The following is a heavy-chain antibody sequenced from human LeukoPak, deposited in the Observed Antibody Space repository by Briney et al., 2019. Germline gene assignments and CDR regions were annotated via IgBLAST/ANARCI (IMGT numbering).Heavy chain of an antibody. D-gene: IGHD3-22*01. J-gene: IGHJ4*02. Sequence: GGSLRLSCAASGFTFSSYAMSWVRQAPGKGLEWVSAISGSGGSTYYADSVKGRFTISRDNSKNTLYLQMNSLRAEDTAVYYCARYTYYDSSGYYYFDYWGQGTLVTVSS. V-gene: IGHV3-23*01. CDR1: GFTFSSYA. CDR2: ISGSGGST. CDR3: ARYTYYDSSGYYYFDY.